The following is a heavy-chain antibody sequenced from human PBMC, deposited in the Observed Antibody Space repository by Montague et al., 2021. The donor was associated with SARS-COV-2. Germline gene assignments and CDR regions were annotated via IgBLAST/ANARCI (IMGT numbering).Heavy chain of an antibody. CDR1: GGSISSSSYY. Sequence: SETLSLTCAVSGGSISSSSYYWGWIRQPSGKGLEWIGSIHYSGSTYYNPSLKGRVSISVDTSKNQFSLKLSSVTAADTAVYYCARLWDTVYYYYGMDVWGQGTTVTVSS. J-gene: IGHJ6*02. D-gene: IGHD1-26*01. V-gene: IGHV4-39*01. CDR2: IHYSGST. CDR3: ARLWDTVYYYYGMDV.